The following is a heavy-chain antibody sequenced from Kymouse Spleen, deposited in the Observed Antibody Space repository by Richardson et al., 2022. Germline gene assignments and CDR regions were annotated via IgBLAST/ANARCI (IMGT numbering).Heavy chain of an antibody. D-gene: IGHD3-10*01. J-gene: IGHJ6*02. CDR3: ARDGYYYGSGSYYNYYYYGMDV. V-gene: IGHV4-34*01. Sequence: QVQLQQWGAGLLKPSETLSLTCAVYGGSFSGYYWSWIRQPPGKGLEWIGEINHSGSTNYNPSLKSRVTISVDTSKNQFSLKLSSVTAADTAVYYCARDGYYYGSGSYYNYYYYGMDVWGQGTTVTVSS. CDR2: INHSGST. CDR1: GGSFSGYY.